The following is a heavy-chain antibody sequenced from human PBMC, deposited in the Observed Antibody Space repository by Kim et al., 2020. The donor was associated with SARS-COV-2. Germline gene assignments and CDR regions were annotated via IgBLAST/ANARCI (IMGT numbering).Heavy chain of an antibody. D-gene: IGHD6-25*01. CDR3: AKPGLPRYNWFDP. J-gene: IGHJ5*02. Sequence: SETLSLTCAVSGGSFSDYYWTWIRKPPGKGLEWIWAVNHSGSTNYNPSLKSRVTISVDTSKDQFSLKLRSVTAEDTAVYYCAKPGLPRYNWFDPWGQGTLVTVSS. CDR2: VNHSGST. V-gene: IGHV4-34*01. CDR1: GGSFSDYY.